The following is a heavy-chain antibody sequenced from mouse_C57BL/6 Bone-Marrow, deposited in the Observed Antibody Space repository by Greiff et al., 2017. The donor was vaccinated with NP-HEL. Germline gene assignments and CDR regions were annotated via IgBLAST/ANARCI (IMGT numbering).Heavy chain of an antibody. Sequence: VMLVGSEGGLVQPGSSMKLSCTTSGFTFSDYLMALVRPVPEKGLEWVSNINYDGSSTYYLDSLKSRFIISRDNAKNILYLQMSSLKSEDTATYYCAREGGLRRRTYAMDYWGQGTSVTVSS. CDR3: AREGGLRRRTYAMDY. CDR1: GFTFSDYL. CDR2: INYDGSST. D-gene: IGHD2-4*01. J-gene: IGHJ4*01. V-gene: IGHV5-16*01.